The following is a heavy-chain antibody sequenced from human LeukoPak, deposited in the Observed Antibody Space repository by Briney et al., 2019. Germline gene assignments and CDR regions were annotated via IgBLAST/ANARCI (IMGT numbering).Heavy chain of an antibody. CDR2: ITGSTKYI. J-gene: IGHJ5*02. D-gene: IGHD2-8*01. Sequence: PGGSLRLSCAASGFTFNTYTMNWARQAPGKGLEWVSAITGSTKYIPSNIYYADAVQGRFTISRDDAKNLVYLQMNSLRAEDTAVYYCARLHGHGFDPWGQGTLVTVSS. CDR1: GFTFNTYT. V-gene: IGHV3-21*06. CDR3: ARLHGHGFDP.